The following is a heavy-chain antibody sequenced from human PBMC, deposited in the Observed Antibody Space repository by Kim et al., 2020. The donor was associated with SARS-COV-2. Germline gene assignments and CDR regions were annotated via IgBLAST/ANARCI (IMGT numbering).Heavy chain of an antibody. Sequence: GGSLRLSCAASGFTFSTSPMGWVRQAPGKGLEWVSRISWDGTRTYYADSVKGRVTMSSDKSRNTLYLHMNNLRDEDTAVYYCAQGVINSGFDYWGQGTQV. V-gene: IGHV3-23*01. J-gene: IGHJ4*02. CDR3: AQGVINSGFDY. CDR1: GFTFSTSP. CDR2: ISWDGTRT. D-gene: IGHD1-26*01.